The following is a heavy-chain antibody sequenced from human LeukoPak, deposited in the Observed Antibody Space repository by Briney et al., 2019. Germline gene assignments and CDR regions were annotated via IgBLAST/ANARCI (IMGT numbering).Heavy chain of an antibody. J-gene: IGHJ4*02. V-gene: IGHV4-61*08. CDR2: TYYSGST. CDR1: GGSISSGGYY. CDR3: ARVGLDYDSSGYPYFDY. D-gene: IGHD3-22*01. Sequence: SETLSLTCTVSGGSISSGGYYWSWIRQPPGKGLEWIGYTYYSGSTNYNPSLKSRVTISVDTSENQFSLKLSSVTAADTAVYYCARVGLDYDSSGYPYFDYWGQGTLVTVSS.